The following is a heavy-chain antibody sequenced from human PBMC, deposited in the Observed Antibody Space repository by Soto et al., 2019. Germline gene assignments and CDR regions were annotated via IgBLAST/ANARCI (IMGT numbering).Heavy chain of an antibody. CDR1: GYTFTEFD. D-gene: IGHD3-3*01. Sequence: AASVKVSCKPSGYTFTEFDINWVRQAPGQGLEWMGWMNTNTGNTGYAQKFQGRVTMTRDTSISTAYMELRRLRSEDTAVYYCARVVRFFGGHAGYWGQGTLVTVSS. CDR2: MNTNTGNT. J-gene: IGHJ4*02. CDR3: ARVVRFFGGHAGY. V-gene: IGHV1-8*01.